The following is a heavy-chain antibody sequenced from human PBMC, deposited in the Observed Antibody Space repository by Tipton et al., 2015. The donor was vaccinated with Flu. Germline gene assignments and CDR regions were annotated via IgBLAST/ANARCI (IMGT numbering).Heavy chain of an antibody. V-gene: IGHV4-38-2*01. J-gene: IGHJ2*01. D-gene: IGHD3-10*01. CDR3: SRSHYNASGGTLTYFDL. CDR1: GDSISSDFY. Sequence: TLSLTCAVSGDSISSDFYWAWIRQFPGKGLEWIGTVSRTGSTIYNPSLKSRVTLSVDTSKNRFSLNLSSVSAADTAVYYCSRSHYNASGGTLTYFDLWGRGTLVTVSS. CDR2: VSRTGST.